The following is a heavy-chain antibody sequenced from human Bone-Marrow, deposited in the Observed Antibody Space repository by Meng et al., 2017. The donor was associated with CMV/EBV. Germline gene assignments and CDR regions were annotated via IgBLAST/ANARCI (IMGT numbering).Heavy chain of an antibody. CDR3: TRGSSSGNYYGMDV. V-gene: IGHV3-73*01. CDR2: IRSRANNYAT. J-gene: IGHJ6*02. CDR1: GFTVSSNY. Sequence: GESLKISCAASGFTVSSNYMTWVRQASGKGLEWVGRIRSRANNYATAYAASVKGRFTISRDDSKNTAYLQMNSLKTEDTAVDYCTRGSSSGNYYGMDVWGQGTTVTVSS. D-gene: IGHD6-13*01.